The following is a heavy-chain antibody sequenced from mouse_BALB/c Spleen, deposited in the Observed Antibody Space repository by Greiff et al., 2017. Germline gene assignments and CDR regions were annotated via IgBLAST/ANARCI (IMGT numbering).Heavy chain of an antibody. CDR2: ISPGNGDI. CDR1: GYTFTDHA. D-gene: IGHD2-10*02. CDR3: TYGNYVRWYFDV. V-gene: IGHV1S53*02. Sequence: VQLQQSDAELVKPGASVKISCKASGYTFTDHAIHWVKQKPEQGLEWIGYISPGNGDIKYNEKFKGKATLTADKSSSTAYMQLNSLTSEDSAVYFCTYGNYVRWYFDVGGAGTTVTVSS. J-gene: IGHJ1*01.